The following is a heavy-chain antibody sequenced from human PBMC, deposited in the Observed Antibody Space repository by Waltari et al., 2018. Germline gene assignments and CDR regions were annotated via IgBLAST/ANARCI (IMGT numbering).Heavy chain of an antibody. Sequence: QVQLQESGPGLVKPSETLSLTCAVSGYSISSGYYWGWIRQPPGKGLEWIGSIYHSGSTYYNPSLKSRVTISVDTSKNQFSLKLSSVTAADTAVYYCARLWGIDYWGQGTLVTVSS. CDR2: IYHSGST. D-gene: IGHD3-16*01. J-gene: IGHJ4*02. CDR1: GYSISSGYY. V-gene: IGHV4-38-2*01. CDR3: ARLWGIDY.